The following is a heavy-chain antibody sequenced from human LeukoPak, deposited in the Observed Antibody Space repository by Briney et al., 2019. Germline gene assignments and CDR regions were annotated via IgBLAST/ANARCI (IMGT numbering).Heavy chain of an antibody. D-gene: IGHD2/OR15-2a*01. CDR1: GFTFSSYA. Sequence: SGGSLRLSCAASGFTFSSYAMSWARQAPGKGLEWVSGISSSGSGGNTYYADFVKGRFTISRDSSKNTLYLQMSSLRAEDTAVYYCVKRPINSKPVDYWGQGTLVTVSS. CDR2: ISSSGSGGNT. CDR3: VKRPINSKPVDY. J-gene: IGHJ4*02. V-gene: IGHV3-23*01.